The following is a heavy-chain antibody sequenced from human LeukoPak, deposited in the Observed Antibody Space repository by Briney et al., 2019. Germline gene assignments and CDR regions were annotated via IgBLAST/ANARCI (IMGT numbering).Heavy chain of an antibody. CDR1: GFTLSSYA. CDR2: IDTRGTGT. Sequence: GGSLRLSCAASGFTLSSYAMSWVCQAPGRGLEWVSTIDTRGTGTFYADSVKGRFTISRDNSKNTLFVQMSGLRVEDTAVYYCAKGLLTAGSHNCMDVWGKGTTVTVSS. D-gene: IGHD2-21*02. J-gene: IGHJ6*03. CDR3: AKGLLTAGSHNCMDV. V-gene: IGHV3-23*05.